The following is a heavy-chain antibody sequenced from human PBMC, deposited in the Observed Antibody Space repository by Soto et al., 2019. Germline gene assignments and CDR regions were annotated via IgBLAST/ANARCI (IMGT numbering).Heavy chain of an antibody. D-gene: IGHD6-25*01. CDR3: ARRSAAGP. CDR2: INHSGRT. Sequence: QVQLQPWGAGLLKPSETLSLTFAVYGGSFSGYYWSWIRQHPGKGLEWMGEINHSGRTNYNPSLKSRVTISGDTSKTQFSLKLSSVTAADMAVYYCARRSAAGPWGQGTLVTVSS. CDR1: GGSFSGYY. V-gene: IGHV4-34*01. J-gene: IGHJ5*02.